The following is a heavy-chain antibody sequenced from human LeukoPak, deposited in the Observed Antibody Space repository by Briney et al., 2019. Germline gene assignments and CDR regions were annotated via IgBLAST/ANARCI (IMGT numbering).Heavy chain of an antibody. J-gene: IGHJ4*02. Sequence: GGSLRLSCAASGFTFSDYSIHWVRQAPGKGLEWVAFIRYAGNQEYYTDPVKGRFTISRDNSKNTVYLQMNSLRPEDTAVYYCAKASIYGLQYFDYWGQGTLVTASS. CDR2: IRYAGNQE. V-gene: IGHV3-30*02. D-gene: IGHD3-10*01. CDR3: AKASIYGLQYFDY. CDR1: GFTFSDYS.